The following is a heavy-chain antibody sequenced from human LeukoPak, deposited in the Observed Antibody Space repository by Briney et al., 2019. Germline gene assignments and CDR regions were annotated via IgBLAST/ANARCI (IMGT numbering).Heavy chain of an antibody. CDR3: ARGPIVVVPAAIQDY. Sequence: GGSLRLSCAASGFTFSSYAMHWVRQAPGKGLEWVAVISYDGSNKYYADSVKGRFTISRDNSKNTLYLQMNSLRAEDTAVYYCARGPIVVVPAAIQDYWGQGTLVTVSS. V-gene: IGHV3-30-3*01. J-gene: IGHJ4*02. D-gene: IGHD2-2*02. CDR1: GFTFSSYA. CDR2: ISYDGSNK.